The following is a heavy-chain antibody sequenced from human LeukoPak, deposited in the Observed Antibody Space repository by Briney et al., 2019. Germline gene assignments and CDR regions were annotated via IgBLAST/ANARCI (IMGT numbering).Heavy chain of an antibody. Sequence: GGSLRLSCAASGFGFSTYWMHWVRQAPGKGLVWVSRIHTDGSRASYADSVKGRFTLSRDNAKNTLYLQMNSLRAEDTAVYYCARGYPFDYWGQGTLVTVSS. J-gene: IGHJ4*02. CDR3: ARGYPFDY. CDR2: IHTDGSRA. D-gene: IGHD5-18*01. CDR1: GFGFSTYW. V-gene: IGHV3-74*01.